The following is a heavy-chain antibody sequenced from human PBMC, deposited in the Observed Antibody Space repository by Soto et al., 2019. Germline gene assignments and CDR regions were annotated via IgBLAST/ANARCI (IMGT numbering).Heavy chain of an antibody. CDR1: GFTFSSYA. CDR2: ISYDGSNK. CDR3: ASFPLGYGVDY. D-gene: IGHD5-18*01. V-gene: IGHV3-30-3*01. J-gene: IGHJ4*02. Sequence: QVQLVESGGGVVQPGRSLRLSCAASGFTFSSYAMHWVRQAPGKGLEWVAVISYDGSNKYYADSVKGRFTISRDNSKNTLYLQMNSLRAEDTAVYYCASFPLGYGVDYWGQGTLVTVSS.